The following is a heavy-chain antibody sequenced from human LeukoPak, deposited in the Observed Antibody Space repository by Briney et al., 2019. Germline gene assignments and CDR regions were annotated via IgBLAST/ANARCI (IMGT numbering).Heavy chain of an antibody. CDR2: ISYDGSNK. D-gene: IGHD6-19*01. V-gene: IGHV3-30*18. Sequence: PGGSLRLSCAASGFTFSSYGMHWVRQAPGKGLEWVAVISYDGSNKYYADSVKGRFTISRDNSKNTLYLQMNSLRAEDTAVYYCAKAFYSSGWYPDYWGRGTLVTVSS. CDR3: AKAFYSSGWYPDY. J-gene: IGHJ4*02. CDR1: GFTFSSYG.